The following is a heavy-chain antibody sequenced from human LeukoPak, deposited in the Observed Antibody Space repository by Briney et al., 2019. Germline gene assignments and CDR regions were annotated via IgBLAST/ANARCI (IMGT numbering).Heavy chain of an antibody. CDR3: ARQLDS. Sequence: GGSLRLSCAASGFTFSSYSMNWVRQAPGKGLEWVSYISGSGSSIYYADSVKGRFTISRDNAKNSLYLQMNSLRAEGTAVYYCARQLDSWGQGTLVTVSS. CDR1: GFTFSSYS. CDR2: ISGSGSSI. J-gene: IGHJ4*02. V-gene: IGHV3-48*01.